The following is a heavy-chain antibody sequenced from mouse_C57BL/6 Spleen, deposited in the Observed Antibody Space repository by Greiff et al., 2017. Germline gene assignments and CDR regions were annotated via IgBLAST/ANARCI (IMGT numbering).Heavy chain of an antibody. V-gene: IGHV5-9-1*02. D-gene: IGHD2-4*01. J-gene: IGHJ4*01. Sequence: EVKVVESGAGLVKPGGSLKLSCAASGFTFSSYAMSWVRQTPEKRLEWVAYISSGGDYIYYADTVKGRFTISRDNARNTLYLQMSSLKSEDTAMYYCTRGGDYDDTPYYYAMDYWGQGTSVTVSS. CDR3: TRGGDYDDTPYYYAMDY. CDR1: GFTFSSYA. CDR2: ISSGGDYI.